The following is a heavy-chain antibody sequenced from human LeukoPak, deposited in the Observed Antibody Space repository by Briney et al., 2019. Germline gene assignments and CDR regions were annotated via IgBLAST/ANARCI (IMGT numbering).Heavy chain of an antibody. CDR3: ARSVATAGRGFDY. V-gene: IGHV6-1*01. D-gene: IGHD6-13*01. CDR2: TYYRSKWFN. J-gene: IGHJ4*02. Sequence: SQTLSLTCAISGDSVSTNSAAWDWIRQSRSRGLEWLGRTYYRSKWFNEYAESVKSRITINPDTSKNQFSLHLNSVTPEDTAIYYCARSVATAGRGFDYWGQGTLVTVSS. CDR1: GDSVSTNSAA.